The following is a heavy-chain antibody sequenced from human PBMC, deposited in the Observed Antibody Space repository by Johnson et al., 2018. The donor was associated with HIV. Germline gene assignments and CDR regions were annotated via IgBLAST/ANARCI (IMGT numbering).Heavy chain of an antibody. V-gene: IGHV3-15*01. CDR2: IKSKTDGGTT. D-gene: IGHD4-17*01. CDR1: GFTFNNAW. J-gene: IGHJ3*01. Sequence: VQLVESGGGVVQPGRSLRLYCAASGFTFNNAWMSWVRQAPGKGLEWVGRIKSKTDGGTTDYAAPVKGRFTISRDDSKNTLYLQMNSLKTEDTAVYYCTTCPPGGDYVGYAFDLWGQGTVVTVSS. CDR3: TTCPPGGDYVGYAFDL.